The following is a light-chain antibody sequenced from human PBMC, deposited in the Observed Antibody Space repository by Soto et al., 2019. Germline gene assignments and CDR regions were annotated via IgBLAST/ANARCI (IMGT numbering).Light chain of an antibody. J-gene: IGKJ1*01. V-gene: IGKV3-15*01. CDR1: QSISTK. Sequence: EIVMTQSPATLSVSPGEGATLSCRASQSISTKLAWYQHKPGQAPRLLIYAASTRATGVPARFSGSGSGTEFTRTISSLQSEDLAVYYCQHYNDWRWTFGQGTKVEIK. CDR3: QHYNDWRWT. CDR2: AAS.